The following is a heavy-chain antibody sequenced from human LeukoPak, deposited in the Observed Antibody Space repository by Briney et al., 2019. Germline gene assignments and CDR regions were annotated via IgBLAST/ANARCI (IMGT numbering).Heavy chain of an antibody. V-gene: IGHV3-23*01. D-gene: IGHD3-9*01. CDR2: ISGSGGST. J-gene: IGHJ6*02. CDR3: AKEAGMDYDISTGCMDV. CDR1: GFTFSSYA. Sequence: PGGSLRLSCAASGFTFSSYAMSWVRQAPGKGLEWVSAISGSGGSTYYADSVKGRFTISRDNSKNTLYLQMNSLRAEDTAVYYCAKEAGMDYDISTGCMDVWGQGTTVTVSS.